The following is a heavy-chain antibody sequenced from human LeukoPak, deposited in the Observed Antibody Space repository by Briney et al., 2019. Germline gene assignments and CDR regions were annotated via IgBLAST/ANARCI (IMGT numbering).Heavy chain of an antibody. D-gene: IGHD2-2*01. V-gene: IGHV4-61*01. J-gene: IGHJ5*02. CDR1: GGSISSGSYY. CDR3: ARTTEDCNSASCYQYCFDP. CDR2: IYYSGYT. Sequence: PSETLSLTCTVSGGSISSGSYYWSWIRQPPGRGLEWIGYIYYSGYTNYNPSLKSRVTISIDTSKNQFSLKLSSVTAADTAVYYCARTTEDCNSASCYQYCFDPWGQGTLVTVSS.